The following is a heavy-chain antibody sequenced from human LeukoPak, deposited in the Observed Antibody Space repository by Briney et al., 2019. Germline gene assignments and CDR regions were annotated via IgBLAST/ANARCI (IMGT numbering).Heavy chain of an antibody. CDR1: GFTFRSYG. CDR2: ITYSGGNT. D-gene: IGHD2-21*02. CDR3: AKDGTGCGGDCYSDY. J-gene: IGHJ4*02. Sequence: GGSLRLSCAASGFTFRSYGMSWFRQAPGKGLEWVSAITYSGGNTYYADSVKGRFTIYRDNSKSTLYLQMNSLRAEDTAVYYCAKDGTGCGGDCYSDYWGQGTLVTVSS. V-gene: IGHV3-23*01.